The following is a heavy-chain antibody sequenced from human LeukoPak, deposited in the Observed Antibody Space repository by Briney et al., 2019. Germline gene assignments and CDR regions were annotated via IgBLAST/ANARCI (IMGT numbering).Heavy chain of an antibody. J-gene: IGHJ4*02. CDR2: IKQDGSEK. CDR1: GFTFSSYG. Sequence: GGSLRLSCAASGFTFSSYGMSWVRQAPGKGLEWVANIKQDGSEKYYVDSVKGRFTISRDNAKNSLYLQMNSLRAEDTAVYYCASSYYDFWSGYYTLPDYWGQGTLVTVSS. CDR3: ASSYYDFWSGYYTLPDY. V-gene: IGHV3-7*01. D-gene: IGHD3-3*01.